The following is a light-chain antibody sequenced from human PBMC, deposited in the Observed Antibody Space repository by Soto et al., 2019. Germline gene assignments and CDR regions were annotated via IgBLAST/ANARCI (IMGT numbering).Light chain of an antibody. CDR1: QSISSY. J-gene: IGKJ2*01. Sequence: DIQMTQSPSSLSASVGDRVTITCRASQSISSYLNWYQQKPGKAPKLLIYAASSLQSGVPPRFSGSGSGTDFTLTISSLQPEDSATYYCQQSYSTPYTFGQGTKLEIK. CDR2: AAS. V-gene: IGKV1-39*01. CDR3: QQSYSTPYT.